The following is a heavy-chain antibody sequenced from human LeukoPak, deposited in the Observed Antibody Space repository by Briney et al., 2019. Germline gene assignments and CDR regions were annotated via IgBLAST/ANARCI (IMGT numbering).Heavy chain of an antibody. J-gene: IGHJ5*02. D-gene: IGHD6-6*01. V-gene: IGHV1-24*01. CDR3: ATLGPYSSSRWFDP. CDR1: GYTLTELS. Sequence: ASVKVSCKVSGYTLTELSMHWVRQAPGKGLEWMGGFDPEDGETIYAQKFQGRVTMTEDTSTDTAYMELSSLRSEDTAVYYCATLGPYSSSRWFDPWGQGTLVTASS. CDR2: FDPEDGET.